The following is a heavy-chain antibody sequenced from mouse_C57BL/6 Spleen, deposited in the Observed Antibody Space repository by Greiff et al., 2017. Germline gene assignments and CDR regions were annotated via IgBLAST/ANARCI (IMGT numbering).Heavy chain of an antibody. J-gene: IGHJ4*01. CDR3: ARSTTVGAGYYAMDY. CDR1: GYAFSSYW. CDR2: IYPGDGDT. V-gene: IGHV1-80*01. D-gene: IGHD1-1*01. Sequence: QVQLQQSGAALVKPGASVTISCTASGYAFSSYWMNWVKQRPGKGLEWIGQIYPGDGDTNYNGEFKGKATLTAEKSYSTAYMQLSSLISADSAVYFCARSTTVGAGYYAMDYWGQGTSVTVSS.